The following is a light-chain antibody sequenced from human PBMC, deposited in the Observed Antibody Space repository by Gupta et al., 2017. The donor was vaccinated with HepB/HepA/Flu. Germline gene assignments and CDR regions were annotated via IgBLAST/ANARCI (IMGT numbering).Light chain of an antibody. Sequence: VMTQSPLSLSATPGGPASISWTSSHSLLHGNGYHYLAGYLQKPGLSPQLRIHLGSTRGSVAPDMFGGSGASADSTLNISREEAEDVGVYYRMQALQTPRTFGQGTKVEIK. J-gene: IGKJ1*01. V-gene: IGKV2-28*01. CDR3: MQALQTPRT. CDR2: LGS. CDR1: HSLLHGNGYHY.